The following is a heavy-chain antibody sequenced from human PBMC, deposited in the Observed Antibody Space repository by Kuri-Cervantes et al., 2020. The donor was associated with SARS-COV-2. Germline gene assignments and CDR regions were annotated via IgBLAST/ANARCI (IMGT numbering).Heavy chain of an antibody. CDR2: ISAYNGNT. V-gene: IGHV1-18*01. J-gene: IGHJ5*02. D-gene: IGHD2-2*01. CDR1: GYTFTSYG. CDR3: ARSLVVPAANWFDP. Sequence: ASVKVSCKASGYTFTSYGISWVRQAPGQGLEWMGWISAYNGNTNYAQKLQGRVTTATDTSKSTAYMELRSLRSDDTAVYYCARSLVVPAANWFDPWGQGTLVTVSS.